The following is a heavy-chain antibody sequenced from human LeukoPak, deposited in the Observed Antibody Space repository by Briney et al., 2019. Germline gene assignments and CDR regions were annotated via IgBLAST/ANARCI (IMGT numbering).Heavy chain of an antibody. CDR2: IYHSGST. CDR1: GYSISSGYY. Sequence: PSETLSLTCTVSGYSISSGYYWGWIRQPPGKGLEWIGSIYHSGSTYYNPSLKSRVTISVDTSKNQFSLKLSSVTAADTAVYYCARDGGVYDSSADYWAREPWSPSPQ. J-gene: IGHJ4*02. D-gene: IGHD3-22*01. CDR3: ARDGGVYDSSADY. V-gene: IGHV4-38-2*02.